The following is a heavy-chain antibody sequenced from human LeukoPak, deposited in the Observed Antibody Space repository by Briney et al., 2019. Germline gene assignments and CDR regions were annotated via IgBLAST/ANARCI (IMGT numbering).Heavy chain of an antibody. V-gene: IGHV3-48*04. D-gene: IGHD3-9*01. CDR3: ARDYYDILTGYYTRSHY. Sequence: GGSLRLSCAASGFTFSSYSMNWVRQAPGKGLEWVSYISSSSSTKYYADSVKDRFTISRDNAKNSLYLQMNSLRSDDTAVYYCARDYYDILTGYYTRSHYWGQGTLVTVSS. J-gene: IGHJ4*02. CDR2: ISSSSSTK. CDR1: GFTFSSYS.